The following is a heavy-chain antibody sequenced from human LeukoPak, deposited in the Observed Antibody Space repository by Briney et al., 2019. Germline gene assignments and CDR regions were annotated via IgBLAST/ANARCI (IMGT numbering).Heavy chain of an antibody. D-gene: IGHD3-3*01. V-gene: IGHV1-18*04. CDR2: ISAYNGNT. CDR1: GYTFTSYY. J-gene: IGHJ6*03. Sequence: ASVKVSCKASGYTFTSYYMHWVRQAPGQGLEWMGWISAYNGNTNYAQKLQGRVTMTTDTSTSTAYMELRSLRSDDTAVYYCARAPPHYDFWSGHYYYYYMDVWGKGTTVTVSS. CDR3: ARAPPHYDFWSGHYYYYYMDV.